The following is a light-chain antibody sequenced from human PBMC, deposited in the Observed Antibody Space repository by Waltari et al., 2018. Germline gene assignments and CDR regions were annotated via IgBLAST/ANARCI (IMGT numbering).Light chain of an antibody. CDR3: QSYDTSLSVV. CDR1: GSNIGAGHH. Sequence: QSVLTQPPSVSGAPGQRVTLSCTASGSNIGAGHHVHWYPQLPRAAPKLLIYGSTSRPLGVPARFFGSTSGTSASLAITGLQAEDEADYYCQSYDTSLSVVFGGGTKLTVL. V-gene: IGLV1-40*01. J-gene: IGLJ3*02. CDR2: GST.